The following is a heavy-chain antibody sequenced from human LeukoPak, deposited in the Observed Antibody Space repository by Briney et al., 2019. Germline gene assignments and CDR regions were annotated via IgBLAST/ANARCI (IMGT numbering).Heavy chain of an antibody. CDR1: GFTASNNY. CDR3: ATLPRGEY. CDR2: IHSGGST. D-gene: IGHD3-16*01. V-gene: IGHV3-66*01. J-gene: IGHJ4*02. Sequence: PGWSLRLSSAASGFTASNNYKSWVRQAPGKGLEWVSVIHSGGSTYYAHSLKGRFTISRDNSKNTLYLQVTSLGADDTAVYYCATLPRGEYGGGGTRVSV.